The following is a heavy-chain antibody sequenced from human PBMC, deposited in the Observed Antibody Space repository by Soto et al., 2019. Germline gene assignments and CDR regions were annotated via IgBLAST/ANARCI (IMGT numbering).Heavy chain of an antibody. CDR3: ARAVGYSSSWHELATSYYYGMDV. Sequence: EVQLVESGGGLVQPGGSLRLSCAASGFTFSSYWMHWVRQAPGKGLVWVSRINSDGSSTSYADSVKGRFTISRDNAKNTLYLQMNSLRAEDTAVYYCARAVGYSSSWHELATSYYYGMDVWGQGTTVTVSS. V-gene: IGHV3-74*01. J-gene: IGHJ6*02. D-gene: IGHD6-13*01. CDR2: INSDGSST. CDR1: GFTFSSYW.